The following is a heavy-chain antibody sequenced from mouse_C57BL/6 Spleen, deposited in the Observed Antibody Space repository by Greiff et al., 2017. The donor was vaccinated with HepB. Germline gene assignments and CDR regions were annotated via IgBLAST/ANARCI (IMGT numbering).Heavy chain of an antibody. D-gene: IGHD1-1*01. Sequence: QVQLKQSGAELMKPGASVKLSCKATGYTFTGYWIEWVKQRPGHGLEWIGEILPGSGSTNYNEKFKGKATFAADTSSNTAYMQLSSLTTEDSAIYYCARASITTEDWYFDVWGTGTTVTVSS. CDR3: ARASITTEDWYFDV. CDR2: ILPGSGST. V-gene: IGHV1-9*01. CDR1: GYTFTGYW. J-gene: IGHJ1*03.